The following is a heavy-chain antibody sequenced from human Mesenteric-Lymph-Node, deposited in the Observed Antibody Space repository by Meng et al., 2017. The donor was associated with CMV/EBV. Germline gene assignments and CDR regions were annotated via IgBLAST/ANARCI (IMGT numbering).Heavy chain of an antibody. D-gene: IGHD2-8*01. J-gene: IGHJ6*02. V-gene: IGHV1-69*05. CDR3: ARVMLPYYYYYGMDV. CDR1: GYTFTDYF. Sequence: SVKVSCKASGYTFTDYFMHWVRQAPGQGLEWMGGIIPIFGTANYAQKFQGRVTITTDESTSTAYMELSSLRSEDTAVYYCARVMLPYYYYYGMDVWGQGTTVTVSS. CDR2: IIPIFGTA.